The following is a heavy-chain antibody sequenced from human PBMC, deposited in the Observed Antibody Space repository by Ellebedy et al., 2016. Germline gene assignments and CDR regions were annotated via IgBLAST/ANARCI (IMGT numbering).Heavy chain of an antibody. CDR1: GYSFTSYW. D-gene: IGHD1-26*01. V-gene: IGHV5-51*01. J-gene: IGHJ4*02. Sequence: GGSLRLSCKGSGYSFTSYWIGWVRQMPGKGLEWMGIIYPGDSDTRYSPSFQGQVTISADKSISTAYLQWSSLKASDTAMYYCARLGTEWELLRHSFDYWGQGTLVTVSS. CDR2: IYPGDSDT. CDR3: ARLGTEWELLRHSFDY.